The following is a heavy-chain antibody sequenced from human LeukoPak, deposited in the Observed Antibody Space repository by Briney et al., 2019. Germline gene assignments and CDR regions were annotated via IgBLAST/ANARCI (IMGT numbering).Heavy chain of an antibody. J-gene: IGHJ4*02. CDR1: GFTFSSYA. CDR3: AKDQESGYSYGEYYFDY. V-gene: IGHV3-23*01. CDR2: ISGSGGST. Sequence: GGSLRLSCAASGFTFSSYAMSWVRQAPGKGLEWVSAISGSGGSTYYADSVKGRFTISRDNSKNTLYLQMNSLRAEDTAVYYCAKDQESGYSYGEYYFDYWGQGTLVTVSS. D-gene: IGHD5-18*01.